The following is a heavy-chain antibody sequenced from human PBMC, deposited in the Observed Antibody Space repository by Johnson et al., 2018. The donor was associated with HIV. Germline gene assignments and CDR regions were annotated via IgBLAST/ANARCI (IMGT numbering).Heavy chain of an antibody. CDR2: IKSKTDGGTT. Sequence: VQLVESGGHVVRPGGSLRLSCAASGFTFSNAWMSWVRQAPGKGLEWVGRIKSKTDGGTTDYAAPVKGRFTISRDDSKNTLYLQMNSLRAEDTAVYYCAIKSYDDILTGQGGAFDIWGQGTMVTVSS. V-gene: IGHV3-15*01. J-gene: IGHJ3*02. D-gene: IGHD3-9*01. CDR1: GFTFSNAW. CDR3: AIKSYDDILTGQGGAFDI.